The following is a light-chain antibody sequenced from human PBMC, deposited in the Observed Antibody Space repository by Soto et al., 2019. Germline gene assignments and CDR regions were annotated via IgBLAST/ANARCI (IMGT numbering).Light chain of an antibody. Sequence: QSALTQPASVSGSPGQSIAISCTGTSSDVGAYNYVSWYQQHPGNAPKLIIHEVSNRPSGVSDRFSGSKSGNTASLTISGLQAEDEADYYCSSHATYITQVFGSGTKVTVL. CDR1: SSDVGAYNY. CDR2: EVS. V-gene: IGLV2-14*01. J-gene: IGLJ1*01. CDR3: SSHATYITQV.